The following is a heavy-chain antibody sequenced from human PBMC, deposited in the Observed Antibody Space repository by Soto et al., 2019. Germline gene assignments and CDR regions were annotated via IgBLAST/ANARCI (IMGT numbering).Heavy chain of an antibody. D-gene: IGHD3-10*01. Sequence: TLSLTCTVSNASISSRKWWTWVRQTPGKGLEWIGEIYHSGSINHNPSPKSRVTMSLDKSKNQFSLKMTSVTAADTAVYYCASKFGELLADAFDIWGQGTVVTVSS. CDR3: ASKFGELLADAFDI. CDR2: IYHSGSI. V-gene: IGHV4-4*02. J-gene: IGHJ3*02. CDR1: NASISSRKW.